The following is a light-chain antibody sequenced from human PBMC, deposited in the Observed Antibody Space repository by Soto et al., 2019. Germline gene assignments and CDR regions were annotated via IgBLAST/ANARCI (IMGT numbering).Light chain of an antibody. CDR3: TTWDDSLSGVV. J-gene: IGLJ2*01. CDR1: DYNIGSNY. Sequence: QSVLTQPPSASGTPGQSVTISCSGSDYNIGSNYVYWYQQLPGAAPKLLIYSNNQRPSGVPERFSGSKSGTSASLAISGLRSEDESDYYCTTWDDSLSGVVFGGGTKLTVL. CDR2: SNN. V-gene: IGLV1-47*01.